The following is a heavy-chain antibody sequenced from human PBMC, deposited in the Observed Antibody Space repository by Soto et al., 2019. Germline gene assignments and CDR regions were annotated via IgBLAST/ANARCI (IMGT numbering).Heavy chain of an antibody. CDR3: AKGRGGSGSLTPRVDF. CDR2: ISGGGDTT. CDR1: GFTFNNYA. D-gene: IGHD3-10*01. V-gene: IGHV3-23*01. J-gene: IGHJ4*02. Sequence: EVQLLKSRGGLVQPGGSLRLSCAASGFTFNNYAMTWVRQAPGKGLEWVSAISGGGDTTSYADSVKGRFTVSRDGSKNTLYLQMSSLRAEDTALYYCAKGRGGSGSLTPRVDFWGQGTQVTVSS.